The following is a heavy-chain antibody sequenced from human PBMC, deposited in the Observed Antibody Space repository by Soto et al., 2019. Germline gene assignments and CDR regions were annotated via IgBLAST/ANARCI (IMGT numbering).Heavy chain of an antibody. CDR3: ARAPYYYGSGSYYKSYYYYGMDV. V-gene: IGHV4-34*01. CDR1: GGSFSGYY. J-gene: IGHJ6*02. Sequence: PSETLSLTCAVYGGSFSGYYWSWIRQPPGKGLEWIGEINHSGSTNYNPSLKSRVTISVDTSKNQFSLKLSSVTAAGTAVYYCARAPYYYGSGSYYKSYYYYGMDVWGQGTTVTVSS. D-gene: IGHD3-10*01. CDR2: INHSGST.